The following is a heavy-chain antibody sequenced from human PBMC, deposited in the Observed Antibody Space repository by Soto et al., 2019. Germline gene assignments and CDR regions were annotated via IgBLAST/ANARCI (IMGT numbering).Heavy chain of an antibody. CDR2: IYYSGST. Sequence: PAVARADTGTGSVVSVRSYCWSWCRQPAVRGLEWIGYIYYSGSTNYHPPLKSRVTIIVDTSTNQFSLKPSSVTAADTAVYYCARVTYYYDSSGYPSSYWFDPWRQGTPVPVSP. D-gene: IGHD3-22*01. J-gene: IGHJ5*02. CDR1: VVSVRSYC. V-gene: IGHV4-59*02. CDR3: ARVTYYYDSSGYPSSYWFDP.